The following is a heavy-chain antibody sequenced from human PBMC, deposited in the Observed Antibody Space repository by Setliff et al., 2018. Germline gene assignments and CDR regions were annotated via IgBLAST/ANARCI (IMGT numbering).Heavy chain of an antibody. D-gene: IGHD2-2*02. Sequence: SVKVSCKASGGTFSSYAISWVRQAPGQGLEWMGGIIPIFGTANYAQKFQGRVTITADESTSTAYMELSSLRSEDTAVYYCARDSRGLVPAAIEGSHYYYGMDVWGQGTKVTVSS. J-gene: IGHJ6*02. CDR3: ARDSRGLVPAAIEGSHYYYGMDV. V-gene: IGHV1-69*13. CDR1: GGTFSSYA. CDR2: IIPIFGTA.